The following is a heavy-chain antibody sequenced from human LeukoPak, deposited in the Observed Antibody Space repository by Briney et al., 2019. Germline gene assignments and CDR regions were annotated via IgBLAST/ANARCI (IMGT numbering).Heavy chain of an antibody. CDR1: GGTFTSYA. CDR3: ARVERWFGEIDY. V-gene: IGHV1-69*05. D-gene: IGHD3-10*01. CDR2: IIPIFGTA. Sequence: GASVKVSCKASGGTFTSYAISWVRQAPGQGLEWMGGIIPIFGTANYAQKFQGRVTMTRNTSISTAYMELSSLRSEDTAVYYCARVERWFGEIDYGGQGTLVTVSS. J-gene: IGHJ4*02.